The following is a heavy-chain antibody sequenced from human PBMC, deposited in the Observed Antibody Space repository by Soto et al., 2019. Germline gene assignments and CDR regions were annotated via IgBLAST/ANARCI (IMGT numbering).Heavy chain of an antibody. CDR3: ARDLGSSGWTNPGYFDL. Sequence: QVQLVQSGAEVKKPGSSVKVSCKASGGTFSSYTISWVRQAPGQGLEWMGRIIPILGIANYAQKFQGRVTITADKSTSTAYMELSSLRSEDTAVYYCARDLGSSGWTNPGYFDLWGRGTLVTVSS. J-gene: IGHJ2*01. V-gene: IGHV1-69*08. D-gene: IGHD6-19*01. CDR1: GGTFSSYT. CDR2: IIPILGIA.